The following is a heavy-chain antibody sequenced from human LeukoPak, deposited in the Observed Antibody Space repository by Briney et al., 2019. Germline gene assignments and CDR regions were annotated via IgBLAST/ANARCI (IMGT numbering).Heavy chain of an antibody. CDR1: GYSFTSYA. J-gene: IGHJ4*02. CDR2: INAGNGNT. CDR3: ARDQRVTTVTTLVY. D-gene: IGHD4-17*01. V-gene: IGHV1-3*01. Sequence: ASVKVSCKASGYSFTSYAMHWVRQAPGQRLELMGWINAGNGNTKYSQKFQGRVTITRDTSASTAYMELSSLRSEDTAVYYCARDQRVTTVTTLVYWGQGTLVTVSS.